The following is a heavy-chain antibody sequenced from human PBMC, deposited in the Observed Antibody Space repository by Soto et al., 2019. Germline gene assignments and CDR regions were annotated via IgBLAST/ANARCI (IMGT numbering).Heavy chain of an antibody. D-gene: IGHD2-15*01. Sequence: SEKLSLTCTVSVYSISSATHYWNWILQHPGKGLEWIGYVSSSGNSYYSPSLKSRVFMSVDTSKNLFSLKLSSVTAADTAIYYLVGRLTSISNYFDSWGQGTQHAVSS. CDR3: VGRLTSISNYFDS. CDR2: VSSSGNS. J-gene: IGHJ4*02. CDR1: VYSISSATHY. V-gene: IGHV4-31*06.